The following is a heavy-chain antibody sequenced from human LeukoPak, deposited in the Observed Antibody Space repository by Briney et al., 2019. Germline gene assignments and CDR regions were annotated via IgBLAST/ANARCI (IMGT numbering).Heavy chain of an antibody. CDR3: AREGGWNDFDY. Sequence: TSSTYYWSWIRQPPGKGLEWVSYISSSGNLIHYADSVKGRFTFSRDNARNSLYLKMNSLRADDTAIYYCAREGGWNDFDYWGQGTLVTVSS. V-gene: IGHV3-11*04. J-gene: IGHJ4*02. CDR1: TSSTYY. D-gene: IGHD1-1*01. CDR2: ISSSGNLI.